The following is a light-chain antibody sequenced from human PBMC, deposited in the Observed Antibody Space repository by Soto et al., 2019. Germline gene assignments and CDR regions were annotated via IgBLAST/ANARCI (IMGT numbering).Light chain of an antibody. CDR3: QQCYMGWT. Sequence: DIQMTQSPSSVSASVGDRVPITCRASQAIDSWLAWYQQKPGEAPKLLIFTGSLLHSGVPPRCSGTGSGTEFTFSITSLQPEDFGTYYCQQCYMGWTCGQGTKGDI. V-gene: IGKV1-12*01. CDR2: TGS. CDR1: QAIDSW. J-gene: IGKJ1*01.